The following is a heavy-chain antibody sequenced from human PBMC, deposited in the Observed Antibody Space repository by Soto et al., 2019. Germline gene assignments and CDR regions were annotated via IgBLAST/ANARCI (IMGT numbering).Heavy chain of an antibody. CDR3: ARGWEGDAFAP. V-gene: IGHV3-64*01. CDR1: GFTFSSYA. Sequence: GGSPRLSCAASGFTFSSYAMHWVRQAPGKGLEYVSAISSNGGSTYYANSVKGRFTISRDNSKNTLYLQMGSLRAEDMAVYYCARGWEGDAFAPWGQETLVTVSS. D-gene: IGHD1-26*01. J-gene: IGHJ5*02. CDR2: ISSNGGST.